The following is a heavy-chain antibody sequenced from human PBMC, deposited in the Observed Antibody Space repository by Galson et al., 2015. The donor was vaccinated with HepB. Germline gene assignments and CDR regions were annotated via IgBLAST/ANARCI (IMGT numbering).Heavy chain of an antibody. CDR3: AHIMIPFRGVIVPWGY. J-gene: IGHJ4*02. CDR1: EFSLSTSGVG. V-gene: IGHV2-5*02. D-gene: IGHD3-16*02. Sequence: PALVQPTQTLTLTCPFSEFSLSTSGVGVGWIRQPPGTALGWLALVYWDDDKRYSPSLQSRLTITKDTSKNQVVLTMTTMDPVDTGTYYCAHIMIPFRGVIVPWGYWGQGTLVTVSS. CDR2: VYWDDDK.